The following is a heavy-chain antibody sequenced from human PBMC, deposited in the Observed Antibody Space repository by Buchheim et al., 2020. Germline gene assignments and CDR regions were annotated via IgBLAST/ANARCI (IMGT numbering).Heavy chain of an antibody. V-gene: IGHV3-30*14. J-gene: IGHJ3*02. D-gene: IGHD5-12*01. CDR2: ISYDGSNK. CDR1: GFTFSSYA. CDR3: ARAPVGYSGYDFGSGAFDI. Sequence: QVQLVESGGGVVQPGRSLRLSCAASGFTFSSYAMHWVRQAPGKGLEWVAVISYDGSNKYYADSVKGRFTISRDNSKNMLYLQMNSLRAEDTAVYYCARAPVGYSGYDFGSGAFDIWGQGT.